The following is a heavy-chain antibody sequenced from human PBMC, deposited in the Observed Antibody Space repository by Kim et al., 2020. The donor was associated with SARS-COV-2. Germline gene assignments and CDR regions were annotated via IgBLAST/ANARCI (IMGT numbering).Heavy chain of an antibody. V-gene: IGHV4-59*13. CDR3: ARAQPYGYNYFPT. D-gene: IGHD5-12*01. J-gene: IGHJ4*02. CDR2: IYYSGST. Sequence: SETLSLTCTVSGGSISSYYWSWIRQPPGKGLEWIGYIYYSGSTNYNPCLKSRVTISVDTSKNQFSLKLSSVTAADTAVYYCARAQPYGYNYFPTWGQGTLVTVSS. CDR1: GGSISSYY.